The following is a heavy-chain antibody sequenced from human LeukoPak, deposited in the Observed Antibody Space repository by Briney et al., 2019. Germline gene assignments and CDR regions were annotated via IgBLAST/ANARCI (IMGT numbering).Heavy chain of an antibody. D-gene: IGHD3-22*01. V-gene: IGHV4-39*07. Sequence: SETLSLTCTVSGGSISTSNYYWGWIRQPPGKGLEWIGNIFYSGSTYYNPSLKSRVTISVDTSKNQFSLKLSSVTAADTAVYYCARIHYYDSSGYYYYYYYMDVWGKGTTVTVSS. CDR1: GGSISTSNYY. J-gene: IGHJ6*03. CDR2: IFYSGST. CDR3: ARIHYYDSSGYYYYYYYMDV.